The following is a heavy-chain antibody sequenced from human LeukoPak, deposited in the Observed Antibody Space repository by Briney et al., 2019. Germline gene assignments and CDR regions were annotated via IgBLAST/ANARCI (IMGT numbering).Heavy chain of an antibody. CDR2: IYPGDSDT. D-gene: IGHD2/OR15-2a*01. CDR3: ASSPRSIYYYMDV. J-gene: IGHJ6*03. CDR1: GYSFTSYW. Sequence: GESLKISCKGSGYSFTSYWIGWARQMPGKGLEWMGIIYPGDSDTRYSPSFQGQVTISADKSISTAYLQWSSLKASDTAMYYCASSPRSIYYYMDVWGKGTTVTVSS. V-gene: IGHV5-51*01.